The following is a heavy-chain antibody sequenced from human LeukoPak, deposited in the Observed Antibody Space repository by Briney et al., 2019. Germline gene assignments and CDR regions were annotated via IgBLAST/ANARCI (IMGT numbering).Heavy chain of an antibody. CDR1: GGTFSIYA. D-gene: IGHD1-7*01. Sequence: SVTVSCTASGGTFSIYAISWVRPARAQGLEWMGGIIPIFGTANYAQKFRGRVTITADESTSTDYMELSSLRSEDTAVYYCATLTGTTVYWGQGTLVTVSS. V-gene: IGHV1-69*13. CDR2: IIPIFGTA. J-gene: IGHJ4*02. CDR3: ATLTGTTVY.